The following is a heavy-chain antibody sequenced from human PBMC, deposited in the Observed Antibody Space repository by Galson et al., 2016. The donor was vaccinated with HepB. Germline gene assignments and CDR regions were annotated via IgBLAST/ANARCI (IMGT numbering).Heavy chain of an antibody. CDR1: GFTFSSYA. CDR2: ISGSGYNT. J-gene: IGHJ3*02. Sequence: SLRLSCAASGFTFSSYAMSWVRQAPGKGLEWVSTISGSGYNTYYAYSVKGRFTISRDNSKNTLYLQMNSLRAEDTAVYYCAKSQPGYSSGWYTLPIDAFDIWGQGTMVTVSS. CDR3: AKSQPGYSSGWYTLPIDAFDI. D-gene: IGHD6-19*01. V-gene: IGHV3-23*01.